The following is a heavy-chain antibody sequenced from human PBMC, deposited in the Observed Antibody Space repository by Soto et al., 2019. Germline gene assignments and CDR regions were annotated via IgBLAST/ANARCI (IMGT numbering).Heavy chain of an antibody. V-gene: IGHV3-23*01. CDR2: ISGSGGST. Sequence: EVQLLESGGGLGQPGGSLRLSCAASGFTFSSDAMSWVRQAPGKGLEWVSVISGSGGSTYYADSVKGRFTIHRDNSKTTLYPKMNSLRAEDTAVYYCAKRGAGHYFDYWGQGTLVTVSS. CDR3: AKRGAGHYFDY. D-gene: IGHD6-19*01. CDR1: GFTFSSDA. J-gene: IGHJ4*02.